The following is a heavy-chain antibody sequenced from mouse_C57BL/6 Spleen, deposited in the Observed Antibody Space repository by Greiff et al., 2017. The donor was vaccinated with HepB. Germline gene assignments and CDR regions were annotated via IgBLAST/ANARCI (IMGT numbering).Heavy chain of an antibody. D-gene: IGHD2-2*01. CDR2: ISYDGSN. Sequence: EVKLVESGPGLVKPSQSLSLTCSVTGYSITSGYYWNWIRQFPGNKLEWMGYISYDGSNNYNPSLKNRISITRDTSKNQFFLKLNSVTTEDTATYYCARDRAYYGYDEDYAMDYWGQGTSVTVSS. CDR1: GYSITSGYY. J-gene: IGHJ4*01. V-gene: IGHV3-6*01. CDR3: ARDRAYYGYDEDYAMDY.